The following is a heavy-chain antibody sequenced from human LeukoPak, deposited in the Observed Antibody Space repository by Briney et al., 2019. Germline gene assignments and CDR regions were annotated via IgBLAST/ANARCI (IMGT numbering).Heavy chain of an antibody. CDR3: ARGEGARDGYNYEGPFYFDY. V-gene: IGHV4-34*01. Sequence: SETLSLTCAVYGGSFSDHYWSWIRQPPGKGLEWIGKINHSGSTNYNPSLKSRVTISVDTSKNQFSLKVSAVTAADTAVYYCARGEGARDGYNYEGPFYFDYWGQGTLVTVSS. CDR1: GGSFSDHY. D-gene: IGHD5-24*01. J-gene: IGHJ4*02. CDR2: INHSGST.